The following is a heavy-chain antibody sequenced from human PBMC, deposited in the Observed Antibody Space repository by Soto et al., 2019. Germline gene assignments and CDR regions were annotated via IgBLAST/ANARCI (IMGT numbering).Heavy chain of an antibody. D-gene: IGHD2-21*02. CDR3: AKEFTAKKLCDSRGGDCYPYYGMDV. V-gene: IGHV3-23*01. CDR1: GFTFSSYA. CDR2: ISGSGGST. Sequence: GGSLRLSCAASGFTFSSYAMSWVRQAPGKGLEWVSAISGSGGSTYYADSVKGRFTISRDNSKNTLYLQMNSLRAEDTAVYYCAKEFTAKKLCDSRGGDCYPYYGMDVWGQGTTVTVSS. J-gene: IGHJ6*02.